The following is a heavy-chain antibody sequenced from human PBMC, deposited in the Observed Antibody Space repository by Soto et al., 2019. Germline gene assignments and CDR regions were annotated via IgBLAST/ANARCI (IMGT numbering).Heavy chain of an antibody. CDR2: IYHSGST. V-gene: IGHV4-4*03. CDR1: GVSITTRDN. Sequence: PEILSLTCAASGVSITTRDNWAWIPQTPEWEPEWIGEIYHSGSTNYNPSLKSRVTISVDKSKNQFSLKLSSVTAADTAVYYCAHTYYDILTGYPDNYYGMDVWGQGTTVTVSS. CDR3: AHTYYDILTGYPDNYYGMDV. D-gene: IGHD3-9*01. J-gene: IGHJ6*02.